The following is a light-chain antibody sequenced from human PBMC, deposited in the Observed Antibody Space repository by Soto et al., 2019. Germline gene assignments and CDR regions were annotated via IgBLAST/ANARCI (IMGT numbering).Light chain of an antibody. J-gene: IGKJ2*02. CDR3: LQDYNFPCT. CDR2: AAS. CDR1: QGIRND. Sequence: AIQMTQSPSSLSASVGDRVTITCRASQGIRNDLGWYQQKPGQAPKLLIYAASNLQSGVPTRFRGSGSGTDFTLTISSLPPEDFATYYCLQDYNFPCTFGQGTKLEIK. V-gene: IGKV1-6*01.